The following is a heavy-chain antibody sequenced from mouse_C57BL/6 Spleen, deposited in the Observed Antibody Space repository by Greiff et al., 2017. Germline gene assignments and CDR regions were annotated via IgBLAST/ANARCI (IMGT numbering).Heavy chain of an antibody. CDR2: ISSGSSTI. J-gene: IGHJ2*01. V-gene: IGHV5-17*01. CDR1: GFTFRDYG. D-gene: IGHD2-12*01. CDR3: ARHQLGY. Sequence: VQGVESGGGLVKPGGSLKLSCAASGFTFRDYGMHWVRQAPEKGLEWVAYISSGSSTIYYAVTVKGRFPISRENAKNTLFLQMTSLRSEDTAMYYCARHQLGYWGQGTTLTVAS.